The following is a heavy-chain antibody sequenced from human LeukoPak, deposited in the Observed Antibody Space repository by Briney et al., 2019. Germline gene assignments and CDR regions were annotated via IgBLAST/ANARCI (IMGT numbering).Heavy chain of an antibody. Sequence: LRLSCAVYGGSFSGYYWSWIRQPPGKGLEWIGEINHSGSTNYNPSLKSRVTISVDTSKNQFSLKLSSVTAADTAVYYCARGQRDDSSGYYYYLAYWGQGTLVTVSS. CDR1: GGSFSGYY. CDR3: ARGQRDDSSGYYYYLAY. J-gene: IGHJ4*02. D-gene: IGHD3-22*01. CDR2: INHSGST. V-gene: IGHV4-34*01.